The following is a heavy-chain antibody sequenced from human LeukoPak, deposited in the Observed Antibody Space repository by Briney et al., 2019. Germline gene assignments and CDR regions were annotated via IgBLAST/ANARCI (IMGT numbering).Heavy chain of an antibody. V-gene: IGHV4-39*01. Sequence: SETLSLTCTVSGGSISSSNYYWGWIRQPPGTGLEWIGSIYYSGSTYYNPSLKSRVTISVDTSKTKNQFSLKLSSVTAADTAVYYCARQMRAGTTGTTSYNYYEMDVWGQGTTVTVSS. D-gene: IGHD1-1*01. CDR2: IYYSGST. CDR1: GGSISSSNYY. CDR3: ARQMRAGTTGTTSYNYYEMDV. J-gene: IGHJ6*02.